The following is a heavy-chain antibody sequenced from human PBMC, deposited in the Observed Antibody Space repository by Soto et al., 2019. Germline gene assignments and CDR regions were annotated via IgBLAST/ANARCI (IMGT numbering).Heavy chain of an antibody. CDR2: MNPNSGNT. CDR1: GYTFTNYD. Sequence: QVQLVQSGAEVKKPGASVKVSCKASGYTFTNYDINWVRQATGQGLEWMGWMNPNSGNTGSAQKFQGRITMTRDTSTGTDYMELTSLRYEDTAVYSCARVWGTIDYWGQGTLVTVSS. CDR3: ARVWGTIDY. D-gene: IGHD3-16*01. J-gene: IGHJ4*02. V-gene: IGHV1-8*01.